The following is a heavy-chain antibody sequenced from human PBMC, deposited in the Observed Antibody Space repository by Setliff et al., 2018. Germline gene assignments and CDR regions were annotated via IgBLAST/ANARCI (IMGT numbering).Heavy chain of an antibody. Sequence: PSETLSLTCSVSGGSINRDYWNWIRQPPGKGLEWIGYIQTSGTTNYNPSLKSRVTIAVDTSKNQFSLNLYSVTAAGTAVYYCARDPASPAAAGGWFDPWGQGTLVTVSS. CDR1: GGSINRDY. V-gene: IGHV4-4*08. D-gene: IGHD6-13*01. J-gene: IGHJ5*02. CDR2: IQTSGTT. CDR3: ARDPASPAAAGGWFDP.